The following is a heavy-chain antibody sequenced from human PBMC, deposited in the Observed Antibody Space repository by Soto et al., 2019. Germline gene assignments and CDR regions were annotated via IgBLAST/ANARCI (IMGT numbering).Heavy chain of an antibody. D-gene: IGHD6-19*01. J-gene: IGHJ5*02. V-gene: IGHV1-2*04. CDR1: GYTFTGYY. CDR3: ARSSELALAEGWFDP. Sequence: AASVKVSCKASGYTFTGYYMHWVRQAPGQGLEWMGWINPNSGGTNYAQKFQGWVTMTRDTSISTAYMELSRLRSDDTAVYYCARSSELALAEGWFDPWGQGTLVTVSS. CDR2: INPNSGGT.